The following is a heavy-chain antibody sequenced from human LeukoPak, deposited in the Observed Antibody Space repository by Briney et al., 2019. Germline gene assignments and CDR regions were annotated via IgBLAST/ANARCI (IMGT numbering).Heavy chain of an antibody. J-gene: IGHJ4*02. Sequence: GGSLRLSCAASGFIFSSYGVHWVRQAPGKGLEWVAVISYDGSNEYYADSVKGRFTISRDNSKNTLYLQMNSLRAEDTAVYYCAKIIAAPGTFGGGYFDFWGQGTLVTVSS. D-gene: IGHD6-13*01. CDR1: GFIFSSYG. CDR3: AKIIAAPGTFGGGYFDF. V-gene: IGHV3-30*18. CDR2: ISYDGSNE.